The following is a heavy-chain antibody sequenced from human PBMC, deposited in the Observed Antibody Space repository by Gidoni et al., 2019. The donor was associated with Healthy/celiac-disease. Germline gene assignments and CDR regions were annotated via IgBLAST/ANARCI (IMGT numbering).Heavy chain of an antibody. Sequence: QLQLQESGPGLVKPSETRSPTGTVSGGSSSSSSYYWGWILQPPGKGLEWIGSIYSSGSTYYNPSLKSRVTISVDTSKNQFSLKLSSVTAADTAVYYCARSPTYSYGTIIFDYWGQGTLVTVSS. CDR3: ARSPTYSYGTIIFDY. V-gene: IGHV4-39*01. CDR2: IYSSGST. J-gene: IGHJ4*02. D-gene: IGHD5-18*01. CDR1: GGSSSSSSYY.